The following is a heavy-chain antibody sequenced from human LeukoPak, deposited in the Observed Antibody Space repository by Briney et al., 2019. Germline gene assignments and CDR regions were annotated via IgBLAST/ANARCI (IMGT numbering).Heavy chain of an antibody. CDR3: ARRVVHPPLYYYYMDV. J-gene: IGHJ6*03. CDR2: IYTSGST. V-gene: IGHV4-61*02. Sequence: PSQTLSLTCTVSGGSISSGSYYWSWIRQPAGKGLEWIGRIYTSGSTNYNPSLKSRVTISVDTSKNQFSLKLSSVTAADTAVYYCARRVVHPPLYYYYMDVWGKGTTVTVSS. D-gene: IGHD2-15*01. CDR1: GGSISSGSYY.